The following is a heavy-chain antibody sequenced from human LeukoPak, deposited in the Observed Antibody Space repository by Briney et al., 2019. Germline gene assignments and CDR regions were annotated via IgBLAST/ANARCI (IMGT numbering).Heavy chain of an antibody. Sequence: PSETLSLTCAVYGGSFSGYYWSWIRQPPGKGLEWIGTFYYSVSTYYNPSLKSRVTMSVDTSKNQFSLKLRAVTAADTAVYYCARHRIIRDIVTGDYFDYWGQGTLVTVSS. CDR1: GGSFSGYY. V-gene: IGHV4-59*04. J-gene: IGHJ4*02. D-gene: IGHD3-9*01. CDR2: FYYSVST. CDR3: ARHRIIRDIVTGDYFDY.